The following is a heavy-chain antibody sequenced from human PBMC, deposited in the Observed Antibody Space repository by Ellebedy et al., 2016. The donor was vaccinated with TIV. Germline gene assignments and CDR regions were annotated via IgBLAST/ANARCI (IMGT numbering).Heavy chain of an antibody. Sequence: GESLKISCAASGFSFSDYNMNWVRQAPGKGLEWVSCISSGSSYIYHTDSVKGRFTIYRDNARNSLFLQMNSLSAEDTAVYFCARGDRGWALDYWGPGTLVTVSS. V-gene: IGHV3-21*01. CDR1: GFSFSDYN. D-gene: IGHD6-19*01. CDR3: ARGDRGWALDY. J-gene: IGHJ4*02. CDR2: ISSGSSYI.